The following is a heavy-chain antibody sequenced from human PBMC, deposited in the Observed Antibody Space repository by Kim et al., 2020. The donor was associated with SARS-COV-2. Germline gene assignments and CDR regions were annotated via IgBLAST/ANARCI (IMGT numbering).Heavy chain of an antibody. J-gene: IGHJ4*02. Sequence: SVKVSCKASGFTFTSSAMQWVRQARGQRLEWIGWIVVGSGNTNYAQKFQERVTITRDMSTSTAYMELSSLRSEDTAVHYCAAREGHCSSTSCYAPDYWGQGTLVTVSS. CDR3: AAREGHCSSTSCYAPDY. CDR1: GFTFTSSA. V-gene: IGHV1-58*02. CDR2: IVVGSGNT. D-gene: IGHD2-2*01.